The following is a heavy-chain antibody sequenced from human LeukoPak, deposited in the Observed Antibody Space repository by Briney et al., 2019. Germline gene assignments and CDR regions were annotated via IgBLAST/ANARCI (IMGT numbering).Heavy chain of an antibody. CDR1: GFTFSSYA. J-gene: IGHJ6*03. Sequence: QPGGSLRLSCAASGFTFSSYAMSWVRQAPGKGLEWVSAISGSGASTYYADSVKGRFTISRDNSKNTLYLQMNSLRAEDTAVYYCAKVVVVVASTVSFGFYMDVWGKGTTVTVSS. CDR3: AKVVVVVASTVSFGFYMDV. CDR2: ISGSGAST. D-gene: IGHD2-15*01. V-gene: IGHV3-23*01.